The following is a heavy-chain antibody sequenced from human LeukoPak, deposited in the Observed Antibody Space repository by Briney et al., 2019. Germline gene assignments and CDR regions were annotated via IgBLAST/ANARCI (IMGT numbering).Heavy chain of an antibody. CDR3: ARDSTWLLDY. J-gene: IGHJ4*02. CDR1: GFTFSSHW. V-gene: IGHV3-7*03. D-gene: IGHD6-19*01. CDR2: IKEDGSVK. Sequence: PGGSLRLSCTASGFTFSSHWMTWVRQPPGKGLEWVANIKEDGSVKYYVDSVKGRFTISRDNTKNALYIQMNSLRADDTAVYFCARDSTWLLDYWGQGTLITVSS.